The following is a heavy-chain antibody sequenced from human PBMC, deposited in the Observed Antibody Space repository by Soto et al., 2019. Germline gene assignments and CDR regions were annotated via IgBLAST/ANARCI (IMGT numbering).Heavy chain of an antibody. J-gene: IGHJ2*01. CDR1: GGSISNGDYY. V-gene: IGHV4-31*03. CDR2: IYYSGST. Sequence: QVQLQESGPGLVKPSQTLSLTCTVSGGSISNGDYYWSWIRQHPGKGLEWIGYIYYSGSTYYNPSLTSRVTLSVYTSKKHFSLKLSSVTAADTAVYYCARGPVDTAMKYWYFDLWGRGTLVTVSS. CDR3: ARGPVDTAMKYWYFDL. D-gene: IGHD5-18*01.